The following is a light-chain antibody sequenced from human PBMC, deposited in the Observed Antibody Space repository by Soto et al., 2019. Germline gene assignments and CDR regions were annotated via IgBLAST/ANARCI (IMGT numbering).Light chain of an antibody. V-gene: IGKV3-15*01. CDR2: GAS. Sequence: EVVMTQSPATLSVSPGDRATLSCRASQNIGTNVAWYQHKPDQVPRLLIYGASNRATDIPPRFSGSGSGSEFSLTVSSLQSEDFAVYYCQQYDNWPPFFTFGPGTKVDIQ. CDR1: QNIGTN. J-gene: IGKJ3*01. CDR3: QQYDNWPPFFT.